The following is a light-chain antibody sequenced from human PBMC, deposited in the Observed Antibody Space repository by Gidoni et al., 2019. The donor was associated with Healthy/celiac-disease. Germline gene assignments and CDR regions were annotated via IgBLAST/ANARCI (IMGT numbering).Light chain of an antibody. Sequence: SSVLTQPPSVSVAPGQPARNTCGGNNIGSKSVHWYQQKPGPAPVLVVYDHSGRPSGSPERFSGSNSGNTATLTISRVEAGDEADYYCQVWDSSTLFGGGTKLTVL. CDR1: NIGSKS. CDR3: QVWDSSTL. J-gene: IGLJ2*01. CDR2: DHS. V-gene: IGLV3-21*02.